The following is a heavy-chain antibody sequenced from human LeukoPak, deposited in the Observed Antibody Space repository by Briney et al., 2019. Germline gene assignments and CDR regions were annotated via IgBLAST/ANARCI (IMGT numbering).Heavy chain of an antibody. D-gene: IGHD3-22*01. J-gene: IGHJ3*01. CDR3: AKDLTYYDSSGYYYAAD. CDR1: GFTFSSYG. CDR2: IRYDGSNK. Sequence: PGGSLRLSCAASGFTFSSYGMHWVRQAPGKGLEWVAFIRYDGSNKYYADSVKGRFTISRDNSKNTLYLQMNSLRAKDTAVYYCAKDLTYYDSSGYYYAADWGQGTMVTVSS. V-gene: IGHV3-30*02.